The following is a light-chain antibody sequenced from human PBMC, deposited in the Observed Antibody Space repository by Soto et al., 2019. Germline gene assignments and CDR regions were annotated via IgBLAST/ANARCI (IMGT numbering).Light chain of an antibody. V-gene: IGLV2-14*01. Sequence: QSALTQPASVSGAPGQSITLSCTGTSSDVGGYNYVSWYQQHPGKAPKLRIYDVSNRPSGVSNRFSVSKSGNTASLTISGLQAEYEDDYYCSSYTRSSTLVCGTGTTLTVL. CDR3: SSYTRSSTLV. CDR1: SSDVGGYNY. CDR2: DVS. J-gene: IGLJ1*01.